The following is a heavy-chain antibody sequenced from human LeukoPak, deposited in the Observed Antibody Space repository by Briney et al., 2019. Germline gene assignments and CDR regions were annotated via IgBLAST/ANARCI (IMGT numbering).Heavy chain of an antibody. J-gene: IGHJ4*02. Sequence: PSETLSLTCTVSGGSISSGTYYWSWIRQPAGKGLEWIGRIYTSGSTNYNPSLKSGVTISVDTSKNQFSLKLSSVTAADTAVYYCARYYDFWSGYHDYWGQGTLVTVSS. CDR3: ARYYDFWSGYHDY. V-gene: IGHV4-61*02. CDR1: GGSISSGTYY. CDR2: IYTSGST. D-gene: IGHD3-3*01.